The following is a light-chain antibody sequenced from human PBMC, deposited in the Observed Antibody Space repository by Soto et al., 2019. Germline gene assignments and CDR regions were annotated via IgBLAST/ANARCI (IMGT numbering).Light chain of an antibody. Sequence: QSVLTQPPSASGTPGQRVTISCSGSRSNIGSNSVHWYQQLPGTAPKLLIYSNSQRPSGVPERISGSKSGTSASLAISGLRSEDEADYYCAAWDDSLSGVVFGGGTKLTVL. CDR1: RSNIGSNS. CDR2: SNS. CDR3: AAWDDSLSGVV. J-gene: IGLJ2*01. V-gene: IGLV1-47*01.